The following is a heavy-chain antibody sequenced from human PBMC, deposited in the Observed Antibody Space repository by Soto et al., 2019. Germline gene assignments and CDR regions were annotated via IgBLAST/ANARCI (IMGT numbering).Heavy chain of an antibody. Sequence: QVQLQESGPGLVKPSQTLSLTCTVSGGSISSGDYYWSWIRQPPGKALEWIGYIYYSGSTYYNPSLKSRVTISGDTSKSQFSLKLSSATAADTAVYYCARERTDVARLDPWGQGTLVTVSS. D-gene: IGHD2-2*01. V-gene: IGHV4-30-4*01. J-gene: IGHJ5*02. CDR3: ARERTDVARLDP. CDR2: IYYSGST. CDR1: GGSISSGDYY.